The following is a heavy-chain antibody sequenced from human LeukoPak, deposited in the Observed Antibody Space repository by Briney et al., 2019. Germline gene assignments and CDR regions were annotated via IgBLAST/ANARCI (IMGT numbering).Heavy chain of an antibody. J-gene: IGHJ6*04. D-gene: IGHD3-10*02. Sequence: GGSLRLSCEVSGFTFSSYRMNWVRQAPGKGLEWVSYISSSGSTIYYADSVKGRFTISRDNAKNSLYLQMNSLRAEDTAVYYCAELGITMIGGVWGKGTTVTISS. CDR1: GFTFSSYR. CDR2: ISSSGSTI. CDR3: AELGITMIGGV. V-gene: IGHV3-48*03.